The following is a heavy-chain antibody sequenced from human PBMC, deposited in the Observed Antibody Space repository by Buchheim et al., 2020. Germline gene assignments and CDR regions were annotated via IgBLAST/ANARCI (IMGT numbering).Heavy chain of an antibody. D-gene: IGHD2-2*02. Sequence: QVQLQESGPGLVKSSQTLSLTCTVSGGSISSGAYYWSWIRQHPGKGLEWIGYIYYNGTTYYNPSLKSRVTISADTSKNQFSLKLSSVSAADTAVYYCARKGVVLPAAIRGLGDYGMDVWGQGTT. CDR2: IYYNGTT. V-gene: IGHV4-31*03. CDR3: ARKGVVLPAAIRGLGDYGMDV. CDR1: GGSISSGAYY. J-gene: IGHJ6*02.